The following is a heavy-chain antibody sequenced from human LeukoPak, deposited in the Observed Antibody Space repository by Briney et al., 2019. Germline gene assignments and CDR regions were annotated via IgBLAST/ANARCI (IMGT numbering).Heavy chain of an antibody. CDR2: ISGSGGST. J-gene: IGHJ4*02. D-gene: IGHD3-22*01. CDR3: AKTDIVAAPPLRRYFDY. CDR1: GFTFSRYW. V-gene: IGHV3-23*01. Sequence: QPGGSLRLSCATSGFTFSRYWMSWVRQAPGKGLEWVSAISGSGGSTYYADSVKGRFTISRDSSKSMLYLQMNSLRAEDTAVYYCAKTDIVAAPPLRRYFDYWGQGTLVTVSS.